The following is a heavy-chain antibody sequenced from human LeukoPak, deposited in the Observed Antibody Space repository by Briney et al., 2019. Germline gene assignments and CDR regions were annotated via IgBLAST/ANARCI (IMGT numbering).Heavy chain of an antibody. Sequence: AGGSLILSCAASGFTVSSNYMSWVRQAPGKGLEWVSVIYSGGSTYYADSVKGRFTISRDNSKNTLYLQMNSLRAEDTAVYYCARWAAAVDYWGQGTLVTVSS. J-gene: IGHJ4*02. D-gene: IGHD6-13*01. CDR3: ARWAAAVDY. CDR1: GFTVSSNY. CDR2: IYSGGST. V-gene: IGHV3-66*01.